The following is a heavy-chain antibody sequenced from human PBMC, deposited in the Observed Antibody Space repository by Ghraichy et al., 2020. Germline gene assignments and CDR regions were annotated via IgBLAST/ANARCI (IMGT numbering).Heavy chain of an antibody. CDR3: VKVQGYCSSTKCTDAFDV. D-gene: IGHD2-2*01. CDR2: ITNSGTTT. CDR1: GFTFSSYA. V-gene: IGHV3-64D*06. Sequence: GGSLRLSCSASGFTFSSYALHWVRQAPGKGPEYVSAITNSGTTTYYADSVKGRFTISRDNSKNTLYLQMSSLRAEDTAVYYCVKVQGYCSSTKCTDAFDVWGQGTMVTVSS. J-gene: IGHJ3*01.